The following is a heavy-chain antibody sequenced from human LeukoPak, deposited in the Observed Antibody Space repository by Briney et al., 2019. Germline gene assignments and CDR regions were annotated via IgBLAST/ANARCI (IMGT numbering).Heavy chain of an antibody. CDR1: GFTFSSYA. CDR2: ISGSRGST. J-gene: IGHJ4*02. CDR3: AKGFSSSWYNPYYFDY. Sequence: GGSLRLSCAASGFTFSSYAMSWVRQAPGKGLEWVSAISGSRGSTYYADSVKGRFTISRDNSKNTLYLQMNSLRAEDTAVYYCAKGFSSSWYNPYYFDYWGQGTLVTVSS. V-gene: IGHV3-23*01. D-gene: IGHD6-13*01.